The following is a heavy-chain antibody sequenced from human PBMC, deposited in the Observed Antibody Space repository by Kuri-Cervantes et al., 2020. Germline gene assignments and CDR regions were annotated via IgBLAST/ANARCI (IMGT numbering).Heavy chain of an antibody. Sequence: SETLSLTCAIYGESFSGYFWTWIRQAPHRGLEWIGEIHHTGSTNYNPSLKSRVTLAVDTSRNQFSLKLSSVTAADTAVYYCARVWKDYGSGTFYPKEEFYHMDVWGRGTTVTVSS. CDR2: IHHTGST. CDR1: GESFSGYF. J-gene: IGHJ6*03. V-gene: IGHV4-34*01. D-gene: IGHD3-10*01. CDR3: ARVWKDYGSGTFYPKEEFYHMDV.